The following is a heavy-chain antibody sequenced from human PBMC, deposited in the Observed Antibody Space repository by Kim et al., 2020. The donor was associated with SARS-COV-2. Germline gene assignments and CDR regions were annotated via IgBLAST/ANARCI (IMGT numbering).Heavy chain of an antibody. J-gene: IGHJ4*01. Sequence: SETLSLTCTVSGGSVRSNSYYYTWIRQSPGKGLQLNGYIYYSGNTNYNLTLESRATISVASSQNQFSLNLTSVTTAATAVYSCASSLGLSGKFYF. V-gene: IGHV4-61*01. CDR1: GGSVRSNSYY. CDR3: ASSLGLSGKFYF. D-gene: IGHD1-26*01. CDR2: IYYSGNT.